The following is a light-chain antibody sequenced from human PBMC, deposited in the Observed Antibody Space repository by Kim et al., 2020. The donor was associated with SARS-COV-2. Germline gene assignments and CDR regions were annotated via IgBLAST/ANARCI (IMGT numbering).Light chain of an antibody. V-gene: IGLV1-44*01. Sequence: GQRVTISCSGSSSNIGSNTVNWYQQLPGTAPKLLIYSNNQRLSGVPDRFSGSKSGTSASLAISGLQSEDEADYYCAAWDDSLNGWVFGGGTKLTVL. CDR2: SNN. CDR3: AAWDDSLNGWV. J-gene: IGLJ3*02. CDR1: SSNIGSNT.